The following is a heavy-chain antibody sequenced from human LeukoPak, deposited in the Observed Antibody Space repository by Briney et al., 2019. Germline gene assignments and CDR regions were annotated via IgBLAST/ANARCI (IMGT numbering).Heavy chain of an antibody. CDR2: IFYSGYT. Sequence: SETLSLTCTVSGGSIRSYYLSWIRQPPGKGLEWIGDIFYSGYTNYNPSLKSRVSISVDTSKNQFSLRLSSVTAADTAVYYCAREPMVRGVYPVLYMDVWGKGTTITVSS. CDR1: GGSIRSYY. D-gene: IGHD3-10*01. CDR3: AREPMVRGVYPVLYMDV. V-gene: IGHV4-59*01. J-gene: IGHJ6*03.